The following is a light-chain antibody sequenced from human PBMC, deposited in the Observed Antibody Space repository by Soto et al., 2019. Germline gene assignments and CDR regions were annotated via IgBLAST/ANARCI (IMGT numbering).Light chain of an antibody. V-gene: IGKV3-15*01. Sequence: EIVLTQSPATLSVSPGESATLSCWATQSVSTTLAWYQQKPGQAPRLLIYGASTRAPGVPARFSGSGCGTTFTLTISSLQSEAFAVYYCQQYNDWRMYTFGQGTKLEI. CDR2: GAS. CDR1: QSVSTT. J-gene: IGKJ2*01. CDR3: QQYNDWRMYT.